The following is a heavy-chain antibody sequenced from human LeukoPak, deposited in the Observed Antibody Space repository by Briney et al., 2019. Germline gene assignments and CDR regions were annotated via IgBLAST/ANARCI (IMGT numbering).Heavy chain of an antibody. CDR3: ARDASYSSGAWDWFDP. CDR1: GGTFSSYA. CDR2: ISAYNGNT. D-gene: IGHD6-19*01. Sequence: ASVKVSCKASGGTFSSYAISWVRQAPGQGLEWMGWISAYNGNTNYAQKLQGRVTMTTDTSTSTAYMELRGLRSDDTAVYYCARDASYSSGAWDWFDPWGQGTLVTVSS. V-gene: IGHV1-18*01. J-gene: IGHJ5*02.